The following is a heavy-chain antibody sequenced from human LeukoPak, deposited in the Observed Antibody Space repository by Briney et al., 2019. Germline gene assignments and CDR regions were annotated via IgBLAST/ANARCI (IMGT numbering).Heavy chain of an antibody. Sequence: SVKVSCKASGGTFSSYAISWVRQAPGQGLEWMGRIIPILGIANYAQKFQGRVTITADKSTSTAYMELSSLRSEDTAVYYCARDPIAVAGRADYWGQGTLVTVSS. CDR1: GGTFSSYA. CDR3: ARDPIAVAGRADY. V-gene: IGHV1-69*04. J-gene: IGHJ4*02. CDR2: IIPILGIA. D-gene: IGHD6-19*01.